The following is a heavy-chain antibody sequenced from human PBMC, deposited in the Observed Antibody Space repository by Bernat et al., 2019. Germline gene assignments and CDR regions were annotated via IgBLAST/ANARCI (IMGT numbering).Heavy chain of an antibody. Sequence: QVQLVESGGGVVQPGGSLRLSRAASGFTFSIYVMHWVRQAPGKGLEWVAFIQNDGSNKYYADSVKGRFTISRDNSKNTLYLQMNSLRAEDTGVYYCSRGLGTVGTTTLDYWGRGTLVTVSS. D-gene: IGHD1-26*01. J-gene: IGHJ4*02. CDR1: GFTFSIYV. V-gene: IGHV3-30*02. CDR3: SRGLGTVGTTTLDY. CDR2: IQNDGSNK.